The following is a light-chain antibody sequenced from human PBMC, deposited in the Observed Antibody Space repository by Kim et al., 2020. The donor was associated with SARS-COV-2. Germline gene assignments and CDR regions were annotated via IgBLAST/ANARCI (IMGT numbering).Light chain of an antibody. J-gene: IGKJ1*01. CDR3: QQHYTTPPT. CDR2: WAS. CDR1: QNILYTSNNKNY. V-gene: IGKV4-1*01. Sequence: ATINCKSSQNILYTSNNKNYLTWYQQKPGQPPKLLIYWASIRESGVPDRFSGNGSGTDFTLTISSLQAEDVAVYFCQQHYTTPPTFGQGTKVDIK.